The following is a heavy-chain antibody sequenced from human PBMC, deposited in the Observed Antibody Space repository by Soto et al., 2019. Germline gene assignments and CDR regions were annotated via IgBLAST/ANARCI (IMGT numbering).Heavy chain of an antibody. CDR2: ISGSGGST. D-gene: IGHD3-10*01. CDR3: AKTPRGGYYGSGSYQGGWFDP. V-gene: IGHV3-23*01. Sequence: PRLSCAASGFTFSSYAMSWVRQAPGKGLEWVSAISGSGGSTYYADSVKGRFTISRDNSKNTLYLQMNSLRAEDTAVYYCAKTPRGGYYGSGSYQGGWFDPWGQGTLFTVSS. CDR1: GFTFSSYA. J-gene: IGHJ5*02.